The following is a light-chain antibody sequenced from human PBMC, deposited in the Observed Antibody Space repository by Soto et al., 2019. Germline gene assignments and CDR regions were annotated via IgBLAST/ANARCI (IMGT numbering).Light chain of an antibody. Sequence: QSVLTQPPSASGTPGQRVTISCSGGRSNIGSNYAFWYQQFPGTTPKLFIFRNTQRPSGVPDRFSGSKSGTSASLSISGPRSEGDAINDCAAWDENLQSVEFGGGPNLTVL. CDR1: RSNIGSNY. CDR3: AAWDENLQSVE. V-gene: IGLV1-47*01. J-gene: IGLJ2*01. CDR2: RNT.